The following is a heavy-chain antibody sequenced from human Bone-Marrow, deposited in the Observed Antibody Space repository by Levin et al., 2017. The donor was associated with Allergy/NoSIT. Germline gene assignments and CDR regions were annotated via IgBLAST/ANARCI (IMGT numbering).Heavy chain of an antibody. J-gene: IGHJ6*02. Sequence: SGGSLRLSCVASGFTFSNHVLHWVRQAPGKGLECVATMSSDGNNEYYPDSVKARFIISRDNSKNSLYLQMNSLRHEDTGVYYCARDMTTITTYYYALDVWGQGTTVTVSS. CDR2: MSSDGNNE. CDR3: ARDMTTITTYYYALDV. CDR1: GFTFSNHV. V-gene: IGHV3-30-3*01. D-gene: IGHD4-11*01.